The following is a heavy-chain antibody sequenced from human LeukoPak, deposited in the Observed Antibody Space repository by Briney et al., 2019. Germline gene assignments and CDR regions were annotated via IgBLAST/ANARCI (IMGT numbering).Heavy chain of an antibody. Sequence: SETLSLTCAVSGGSISSGGYSWSWIRQPPGKGLEWIGYIYHSGSTYYNPSLKSRVTISVDRSKNQFSLKLSSVTAADTAVYYCARSQGSTYNPRSGFDYWGQGTLVTVSS. J-gene: IGHJ4*02. CDR1: GGSISSGGYS. CDR3: ARSQGSTYNPRSGFDY. V-gene: IGHV4-30-2*01. D-gene: IGHD1-14*01. CDR2: IYHSGST.